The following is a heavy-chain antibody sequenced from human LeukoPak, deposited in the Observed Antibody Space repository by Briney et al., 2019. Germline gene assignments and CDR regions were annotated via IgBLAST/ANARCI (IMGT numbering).Heavy chain of an antibody. D-gene: IGHD6-13*01. Sequence: PGESLKISCKGSGYTFTSNWIGWVRQMPGKGLEWMGIIYPGDSETRYSPSFQGQVTMSADKSISTAYLQWSSLKASDTAMYYCARNPSGYHFDYWGQGTLVTVSS. CDR3: ARNPSGYHFDY. V-gene: IGHV5-51*01. CDR2: IYPGDSET. J-gene: IGHJ4*02. CDR1: GYTFTSNW.